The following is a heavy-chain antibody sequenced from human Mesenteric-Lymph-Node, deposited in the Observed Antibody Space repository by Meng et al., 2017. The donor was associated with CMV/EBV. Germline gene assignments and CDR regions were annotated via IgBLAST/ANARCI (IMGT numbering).Heavy chain of an antibody. J-gene: IGHJ4*02. V-gene: IGHV4-31*02. D-gene: IGHD5-12*01. CDR3: ARIRNRYSGYDEVN. Sequence: SGGSIRSGGYYWSWLRQHPGQGLEWIGYIYYSGSTYYNPSLKSRVTISVDTSKNQFSLKLSSVTAADTAVYYCARIRNRYSGYDEVNWGQGTLVTVSS. CDR1: GGSIRSGGYY. CDR2: IYYSGST.